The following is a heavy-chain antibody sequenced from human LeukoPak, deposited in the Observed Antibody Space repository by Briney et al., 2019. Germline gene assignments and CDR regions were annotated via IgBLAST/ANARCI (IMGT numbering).Heavy chain of an antibody. CDR3: ARLVGASWFDS. J-gene: IGHJ5*01. CDR1: GDSVSTNSAT. Sequence: SQTLSLTCAISGDSVSTNSATWTWLRQSPSRGLEWLGRTYYRSKWYNDYAVSMKSRITIDPDTSKNQFSLQLNSVTPEDTAVYYCARLVGASWFDSWGQGTLVTVSS. CDR2: TYYRSKWYN. D-gene: IGHD1-26*01. V-gene: IGHV6-1*01.